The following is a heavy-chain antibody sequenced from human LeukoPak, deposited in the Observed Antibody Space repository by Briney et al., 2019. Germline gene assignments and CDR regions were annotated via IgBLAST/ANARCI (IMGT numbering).Heavy chain of an antibody. V-gene: IGHV1-69*04. J-gene: IGHJ3*02. CDR3: ARDSSDYGDPQDAFDI. CDR1: GGTFSSYT. D-gene: IGHD4-17*01. Sequence: GASVKVSCKASGGTFSSYTISWVRPAPGQGLEWMGRIIPILGIANYAQKFQGRVTITADKSTSTAYMELSSLRSEDTAVYYCARDSSDYGDPQDAFDIWGQGTMVTVSS. CDR2: IIPILGIA.